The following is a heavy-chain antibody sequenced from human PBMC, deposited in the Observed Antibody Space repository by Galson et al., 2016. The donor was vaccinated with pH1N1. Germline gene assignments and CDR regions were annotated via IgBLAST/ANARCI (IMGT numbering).Heavy chain of an antibody. CDR1: GYSITSGYY. D-gene: IGHD7-27*01. J-gene: IGHJ4*02. CDR3: ARHSHFALGGSGDFDV. V-gene: IGHV4-38-2*01. Sequence: LTCAVSGYSITSGYYWGWIRQSPGTGLEWIGSIYQSGNTYVNPSLRSRVTISVDTSKNQFSLRLRSMTAADTAVYYCARHSHFALGGSGDFDVWGQGILVTVSS. CDR2: IYQSGNT.